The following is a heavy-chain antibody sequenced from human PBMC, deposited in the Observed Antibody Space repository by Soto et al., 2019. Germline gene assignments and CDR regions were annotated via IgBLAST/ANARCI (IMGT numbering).Heavy chain of an antibody. D-gene: IGHD6-13*01. J-gene: IGHJ3*02. CDR1: GFTFSSYA. V-gene: IGHV3-23*01. CDR3: AKDGSSSWYGDDAFDI. CDR2: ISGSGGST. Sequence: EVQLLESGGGLVQPGGSLRLSCAASGFTFSSYAMSWVRQAPGKGLEWVSAISGSGGSTYYADSVKGRFTISRDNSKNTLYLQMNSLRSEDTAVYYCAKDGSSSWYGDDAFDIWGPGTMVTVSS.